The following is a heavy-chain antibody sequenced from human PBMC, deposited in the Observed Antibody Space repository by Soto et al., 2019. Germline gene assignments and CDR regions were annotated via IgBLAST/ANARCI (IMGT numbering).Heavy chain of an antibody. V-gene: IGHV4-34*01. D-gene: IGHD2-2*01. J-gene: IGHJ5*02. Sequence: SETLSLTCAVYGGSFSGYYWSWIRQPPGKGLEWIGEINHSGSTNYNPSLKSRVTISVDTSKNQFSLKLSSVTAADTAVYYCVRYYLGSAFVVPAAMDIIADDWFDPWGQGTLVTVSS. CDR3: VRYYLGSAFVVPAAMDIIADDWFDP. CDR2: INHSGST. CDR1: GGSFSGYY.